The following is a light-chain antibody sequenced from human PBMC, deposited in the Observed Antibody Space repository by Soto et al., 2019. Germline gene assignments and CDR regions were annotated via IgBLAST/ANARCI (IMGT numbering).Light chain of an antibody. J-gene: IGKJ5*01. Sequence: IVMTQSPATLSVSPWERATLSCRASQSVSSYLAWYQQKPGQAPRLLIYDASNRATGIPARFSGSGSGTDFTLTISSLEPEDFAVYYCQQRSNWLITFGQGTRLEIK. CDR1: QSVSSY. V-gene: IGKV3-11*01. CDR2: DAS. CDR3: QQRSNWLIT.